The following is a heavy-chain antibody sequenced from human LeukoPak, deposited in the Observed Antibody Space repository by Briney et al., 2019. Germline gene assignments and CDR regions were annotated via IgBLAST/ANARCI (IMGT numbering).Heavy chain of an antibody. CDR2: VSYTGST. D-gene: IGHD3-10*01. CDR1: GGSINSGNYY. Sequence: NPSETPSLTCNVSGGSINSGNYYWGWIRQHPGKGLEWIGYVSYTGSTYYNPSLKSRVTISEDSSKKQFSLKLSSVTAADTAVYYCARVPWFGESLHTFDIWGQGTKVTVS. V-gene: IGHV4-31*03. J-gene: IGHJ3*02. CDR3: ARVPWFGESLHTFDI.